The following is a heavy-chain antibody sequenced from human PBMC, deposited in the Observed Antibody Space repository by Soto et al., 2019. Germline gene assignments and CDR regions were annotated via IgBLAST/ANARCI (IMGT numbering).Heavy chain of an antibody. Sequence: EVQLLESGGGLVKPGGSLRLSCAASGFTFSRYTMNWVRQAPGKGLEWVSSITSSSSAIYYAGSVRGRVTISRDNAKNSLYLQMNSLRAEDAAVYYCAREPNTGTYHFNNWGQGTLVTVSS. J-gene: IGHJ4*02. V-gene: IGHV3-21*01. CDR2: ITSSSSAI. D-gene: IGHD1-1*01. CDR1: GFTFSRYT. CDR3: AREPNTGTYHFNN.